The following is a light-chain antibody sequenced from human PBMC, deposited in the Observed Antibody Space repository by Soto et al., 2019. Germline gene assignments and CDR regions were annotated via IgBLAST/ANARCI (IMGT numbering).Light chain of an antibody. CDR1: QSVSSN. V-gene: IGKV3-15*01. CDR3: QQYNNWQT. Sequence: MTQSPSTLSGSVGDRVTLSCRASQSVSSNLAWYQQKPGQAPRLLIYGASTRATGIPARFSGSGSGTEFTLTISSLQSEDFAIYYCQQYNNWQTFGQGTKVDIK. CDR2: GAS. J-gene: IGKJ1*01.